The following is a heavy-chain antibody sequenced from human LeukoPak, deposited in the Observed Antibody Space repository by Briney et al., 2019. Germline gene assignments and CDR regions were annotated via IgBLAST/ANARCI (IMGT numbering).Heavy chain of an antibody. CDR3: ARDSSGYYYHGAFDI. V-gene: IGHV3-30*02. Sequence: GGSLRLSCAASGFIFSSYGMHWVRQAPGKGLEWVTFIRFDGSNTYYSDSVKGRFTISRDNAKNSLYLQMNSLRAEDTAVYYCARDSSGYYYHGAFDIWGQGTMVTVSS. CDR2: IRFDGSNT. CDR1: GFIFSSYG. D-gene: IGHD3-22*01. J-gene: IGHJ3*02.